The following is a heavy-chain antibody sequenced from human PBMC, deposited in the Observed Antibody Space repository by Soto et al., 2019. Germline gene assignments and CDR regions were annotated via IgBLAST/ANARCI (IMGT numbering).Heavy chain of an antibody. CDR1: GYSISSSNW. CDR2: IYYRGTT. Sequence: QVQLQESGPGLVKPSDTLSLTCAVSGYSISSSNWWGWIRQPPGKGLEWIGYIYYRGTTYYNPSLKTQVTMSVDPAKSQCSPKLTSVTAVHTAVYYCARREIQGPIDYWGEGTLVTVSS. D-gene: IGHD1-26*01. CDR3: ARREIQGPIDY. V-gene: IGHV4-28*01. J-gene: IGHJ4*02.